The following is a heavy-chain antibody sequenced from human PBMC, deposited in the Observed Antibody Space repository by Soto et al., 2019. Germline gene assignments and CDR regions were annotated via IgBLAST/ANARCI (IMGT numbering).Heavy chain of an antibody. CDR2: INPSGGST. Sequence: ASVKVSCKASGYTFTSYYMHWVRQAPGQGLEWMGIINPSGGSTSYAQKFRGRVTMTRDTSTSTVYMELSSLRSEDTAVYYCARAARPSLSIYYFDYWGQGTLVTVSS. V-gene: IGHV1-46*01. D-gene: IGHD3-10*01. CDR3: ARAARPSLSIYYFDY. CDR1: GYTFTSYY. J-gene: IGHJ4*02.